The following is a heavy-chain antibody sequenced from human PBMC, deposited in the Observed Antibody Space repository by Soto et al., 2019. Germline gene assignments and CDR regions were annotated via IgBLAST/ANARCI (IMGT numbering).Heavy chain of an antibody. Sequence: PSETLSLTCTVSGGSISSGGYYWSWIRQHPGKGLERIGYIYYSGSTYYNPSLKSRVTISVETSKNQFSLKLSSVPAADTAVYYCARKGMGTTPIKYYYYYGMDVWGQGTTVTAP. J-gene: IGHJ6*02. V-gene: IGHV4-31*03. D-gene: IGHD2-2*01. CDR2: IYYSGST. CDR1: GGSISSGGYY. CDR3: ARKGMGTTPIKYYYYYGMDV.